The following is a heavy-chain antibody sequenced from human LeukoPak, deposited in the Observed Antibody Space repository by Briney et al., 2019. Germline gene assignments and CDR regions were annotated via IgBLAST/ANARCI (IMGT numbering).Heavy chain of an antibody. CDR2: IYSSGST. CDR1: GGSISSYY. J-gene: IGHJ6*04. CDR3: ATEGGYDILTGNHINV. V-gene: IGHV4-4*07. D-gene: IGHD3-9*01. Sequence: PSETLSLTCSVSGGSISSYYWSWIRQPAGMGLEWIGQIYSSGSTNYNPSLKSPVTISVDKSKNQFSLKLNSVTAADTAVYYCATEGGYDILTGNHINVWGKGTTVTVSS.